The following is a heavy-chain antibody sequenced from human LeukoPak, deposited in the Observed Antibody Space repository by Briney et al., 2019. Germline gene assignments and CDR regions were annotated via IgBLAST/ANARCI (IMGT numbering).Heavy chain of an antibody. CDR1: GFTFSNIW. J-gene: IGHJ6*02. CDR2: IKHDGSET. D-gene: IGHD3-10*01. Sequence: GGSLRLSCAASGFTFSNIWMSWVRQAPGKGLEWVANIKHDGSETNYVDSVKGRFTISRDNAKNSLHLQMNSLRAEDTAVYYCAKNGGPHGMDVWGQGTTVTVSS. CDR3: AKNGGPHGMDV. V-gene: IGHV3-7*02.